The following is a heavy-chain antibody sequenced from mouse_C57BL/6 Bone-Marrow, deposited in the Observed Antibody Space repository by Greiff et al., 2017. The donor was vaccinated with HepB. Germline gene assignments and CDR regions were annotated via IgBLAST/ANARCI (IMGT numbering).Heavy chain of an antibody. D-gene: IGHD4-1*01. CDR3: ARVLTGTWFAY. J-gene: IGHJ3*01. Sequence: EVQLVESGGGLVKPGGSLKLSCAASGFTFSSYAMSWVRQTPEKRLEWVATISDGGSYTYYPDNVKGRFTISRDNAKNNLYLQMSHLKSEDTAMYYCARVLTGTWFAYWGQGTLVTVSA. CDR1: GFTFSSYA. V-gene: IGHV5-4*01. CDR2: ISDGGSYT.